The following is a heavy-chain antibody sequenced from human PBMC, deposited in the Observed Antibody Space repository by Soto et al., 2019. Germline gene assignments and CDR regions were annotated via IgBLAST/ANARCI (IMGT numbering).Heavy chain of an antibody. D-gene: IGHD3-10*01. CDR3: ARALYALLLWSEGFDP. Sequence: GXSVKVSCKASGYTFTGYYMHWVRQAPGQGLEWMGWINPNSGGTNYAQKFQGRVTMTRDTSISTAYMELSRLRSDDTAVYYCARALYALLLWSEGFDPWGQGTLVTVSS. CDR1: GYTFTGYY. V-gene: IGHV1-2*02. CDR2: INPNSGGT. J-gene: IGHJ5*02.